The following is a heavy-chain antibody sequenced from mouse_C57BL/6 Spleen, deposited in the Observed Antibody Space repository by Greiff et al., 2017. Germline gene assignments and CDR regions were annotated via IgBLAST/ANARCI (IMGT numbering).Heavy chain of an antibody. CDR2: ISSGSSTI. V-gene: IGHV5-17*01. D-gene: IGHD4-1*01. CDR1: GFTFSDYG. Sequence: EVKLMESGGGLVKPGGSLKLSCAASGFTFSDYGMTWVRQAPEKGLEWVAYISSGSSTIYYADTVKGRFTISRDNAKNTLFLQMTSLRSEDTAMYYGARRGTGTTYFDYWGQGTTLTVSS. J-gene: IGHJ2*01. CDR3: ARRGTGTTYFDY.